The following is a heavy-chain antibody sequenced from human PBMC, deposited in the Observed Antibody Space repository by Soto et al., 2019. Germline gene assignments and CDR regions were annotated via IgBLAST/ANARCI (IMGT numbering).Heavy chain of an antibody. CDR3: ARRYNSARDYFFDY. J-gene: IGHJ4*02. V-gene: IGHV4-39*01. CDR2: IYYSGST. Sequence: SETLSLTCTVSGGSISSSSYYWGWIRQPPGKGLEWIGSIYYSGSTYYNPSLKSRVTISVDTSKNQFSLKLSSVTAADTAVYYCARRYNSARDYFFDYPGKGTLDIVAS. CDR1: GGSISSSSYY. D-gene: IGHD6-25*01.